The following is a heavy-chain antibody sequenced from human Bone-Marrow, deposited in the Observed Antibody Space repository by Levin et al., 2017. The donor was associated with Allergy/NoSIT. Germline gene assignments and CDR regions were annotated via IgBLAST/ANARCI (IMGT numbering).Heavy chain of an antibody. CDR1: GGSMNRVY. CDR2: IYYNGGA. CDR3: ARDRDFYSASGSRDSGMDV. Sequence: SQTLSLPCTVSGGSMNRVYWTWIRQPPGKGLEWMGNIYYNGGANYNPSLRGRVTFSLDTYKSQFSLRLTSLTAADTAVYYCARDRDFYSASGSRDSGMDVWGQGTSVTVSS. V-gene: IGHV4-59*01. D-gene: IGHD3-10*01. J-gene: IGHJ6*02.